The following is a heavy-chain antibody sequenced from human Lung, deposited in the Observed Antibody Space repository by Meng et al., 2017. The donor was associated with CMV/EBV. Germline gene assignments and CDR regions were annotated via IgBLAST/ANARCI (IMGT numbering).Heavy chain of an antibody. CDR1: GFTFNTYG. CDR2: ISSDGSKK. V-gene: IGHV3-30*04. D-gene: IGHD1-26*01. CDR3: ARVLAEREDYYYGMDV. J-gene: IGHJ6*02. Sequence: GGSLRLSXAASGFTFNTYGVHWVRQAPGKGLEWVAVISSDGSKKYYADSVKGRFTISRDNSKNTLYLQMNSLRPEDTAVYFCARVLAEREDYYYGMDVWGQGTTVTVS.